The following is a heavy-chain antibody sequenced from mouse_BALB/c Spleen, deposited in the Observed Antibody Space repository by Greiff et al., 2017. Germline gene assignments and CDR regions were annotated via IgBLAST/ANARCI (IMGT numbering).Heavy chain of an antibody. CDR3: ARNYDYDGSSYAMDY. CDR2: IWSGGST. CDR1: GFSLTSYG. V-gene: IGHV2-2*02. Sequence: VKLVESGPGLVQPSQSLSITCTVSGFSLTSYGVHWVRQSPGKGLEWLGVIWSGGSTDYNAAFISRLSISKDNSKSQVFFKMNSLQANDTAIYYCARNYDYDGSSYAMDYWGQGTSVTVSS. D-gene: IGHD2-4*01. J-gene: IGHJ4*01.